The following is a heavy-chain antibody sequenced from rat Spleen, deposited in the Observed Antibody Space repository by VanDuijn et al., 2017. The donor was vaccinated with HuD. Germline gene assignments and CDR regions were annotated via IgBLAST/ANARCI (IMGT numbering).Heavy chain of an antibody. CDR1: GYSITSSY. J-gene: IGHJ2*01. CDR2: ISYSGST. V-gene: IGHV3-1*01. Sequence: EVQLQESGPGLVKPSQSLSLTCSVTGYSITSSYRWNWIRKFPRNKMEWMGYISYSGSTSYLPSLRSRISITRDTSKNQFFLQLNSVTTEDTATYYCARENYGGYYFDYWGQGVMVTVSS. D-gene: IGHD1-11*01. CDR3: ARENYGGYYFDY.